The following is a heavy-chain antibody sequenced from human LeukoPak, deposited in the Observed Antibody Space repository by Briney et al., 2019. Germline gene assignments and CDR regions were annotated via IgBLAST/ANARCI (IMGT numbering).Heavy chain of an antibody. V-gene: IGHV3-21*01. CDR2: ISSSSSYI. D-gene: IGHD5-18*01. J-gene: IGHJ6*03. CDR1: GFTFSSYS. Sequence: GGSLRLSCAASGFTFSSYSMNWIRQAPGKGLEWVSSISSSSSYIYYADSVKGRFTISRDNAKNSLYLQMNSLRAEDTAVYYCARVISEAYSYGYYYYYYMDVWGKGTTVTVSS. CDR3: ARVISEAYSYGYYYYYYMDV.